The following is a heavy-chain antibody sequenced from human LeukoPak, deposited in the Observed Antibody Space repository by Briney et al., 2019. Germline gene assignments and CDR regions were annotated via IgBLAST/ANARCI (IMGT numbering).Heavy chain of an antibody. Sequence: PSETLSLTCAVHGVSFRAHYGSWIRQSPGKGLEWIGETNPGGQTNYNPSPKSRVTISVGPSENRFSLRLTSVTAADTAVYFCARIRCGHSDEICYIYWGRGTLVTVSS. V-gene: IGHV4-34*01. J-gene: IGHJ4*02. CDR1: GVSFRAHY. CDR2: TNPGGQT. CDR3: ARIRCGHSDEICYIY. D-gene: IGHD2-2*02.